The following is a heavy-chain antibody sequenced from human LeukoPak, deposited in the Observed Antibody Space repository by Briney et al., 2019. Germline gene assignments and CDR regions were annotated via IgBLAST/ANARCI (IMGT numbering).Heavy chain of an antibody. CDR2: ISFSGGST. V-gene: IGHV3-23*01. Sequence: GGSLRLSCAASGFTFSSYSMNWVRQAPGKGLEWVSGISFSGGSTYYADSVKGRFTISRDNSKNTLYLQMNSLRAEDAAVYYCAKDSCGSTSCPLDYWGQGTLVTVSS. CDR1: GFTFSSYS. D-gene: IGHD2-2*01. J-gene: IGHJ4*02. CDR3: AKDSCGSTSCPLDY.